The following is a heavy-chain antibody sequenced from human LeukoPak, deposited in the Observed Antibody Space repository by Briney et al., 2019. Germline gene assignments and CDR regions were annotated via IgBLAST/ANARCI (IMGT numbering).Heavy chain of an antibody. D-gene: IGHD6-6*01. CDR1: GGSFSTYY. J-gene: IGHJ6*03. CDR2: INHSGST. V-gene: IGHV4-34*01. CDR3: ARQTNYIAARRTYYYYMDV. Sequence: SETLSLTCAVYGGSFSTYYWSWIRQPPGKGLEWIGEINHSGSTNYNPSLKSRVTISVDTSKNQFSPKLSSVTAADTAVYYCARQTNYIAARRTYYYYMDVWGKGTTVTVSS.